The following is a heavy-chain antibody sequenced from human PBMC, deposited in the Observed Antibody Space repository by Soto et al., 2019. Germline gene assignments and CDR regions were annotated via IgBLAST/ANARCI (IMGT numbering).Heavy chain of an antibody. CDR3: ARDGRAAARVSYYYGMDV. Sequence: GASVKVSCKASGGTFSSYAISWVRQAPGQGLEWMGGIIPIFGTANYAQKFQGRVTITADKSTSTAYMELSSLRSEDTAVYYCARDGRAAARVSYYYGMDVWGQGTTVTVSS. V-gene: IGHV1-69*06. J-gene: IGHJ6*02. D-gene: IGHD6-6*01. CDR1: GGTFSSYA. CDR2: IIPIFGTA.